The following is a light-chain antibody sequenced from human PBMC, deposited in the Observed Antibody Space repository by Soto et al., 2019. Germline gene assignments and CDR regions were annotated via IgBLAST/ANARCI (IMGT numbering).Light chain of an antibody. CDR3: NSYTSASTYV. J-gene: IGLJ1*01. Sequence: QAVVTQPASVSGSPGQSITIFCTGTSSDVGIYNYVSWYQQHPGKAPKLMIYDVSNRPSGVSSRFSGSKSGNTASLTISGLQAEDEADYYCNSYTSASTYVFGTGTQLTVL. V-gene: IGLV2-14*03. CDR1: SSDVGIYNY. CDR2: DVS.